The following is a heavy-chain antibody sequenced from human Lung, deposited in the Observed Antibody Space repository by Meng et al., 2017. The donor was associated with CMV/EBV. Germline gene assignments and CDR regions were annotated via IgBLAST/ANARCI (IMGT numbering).Heavy chain of an antibody. J-gene: IGHJ6*02. CDR3: ARDYGSRGMDV. V-gene: IGHV3-21*06. D-gene: IGHD3-10*01. Sequence: SCAASGFTFSSYTLNWVRQPPGEGLEWVSSISSSGSYIYYAASVKGRFTISRVNAENSLYLQMSGLRAEDTAVYFCARDYGSRGMDVWGQGTTVNGAS. CDR1: GFTFSSYT. CDR2: ISSSGSYI.